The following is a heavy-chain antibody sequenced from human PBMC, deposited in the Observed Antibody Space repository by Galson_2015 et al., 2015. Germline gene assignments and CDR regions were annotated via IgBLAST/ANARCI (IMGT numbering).Heavy chain of an antibody. V-gene: IGHV3-33*01. CDR3: ARSYQLLSYYYYGMDV. D-gene: IGHD2-2*01. J-gene: IGHJ6*02. CDR2: IWYDGSNK. CDR1: GFTFSSYG. Sequence: SLRLSCAASGFTFSSYGMHWVRQAPGKGLEWVAVIWYDGSNKYYADSVKGRFTISRDNSKNTLYLQMNSLRAEDTAVYYCARSYQLLSYYYYGMDVWGQGTTVTVSS.